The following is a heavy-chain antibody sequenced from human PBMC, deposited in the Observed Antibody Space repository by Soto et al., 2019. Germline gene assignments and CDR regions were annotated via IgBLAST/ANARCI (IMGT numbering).Heavy chain of an antibody. CDR2: INPNSGGT. D-gene: IGHD6-6*01. CDR3: ARDSRIAALRPYNWFDP. V-gene: IGHV1-2*04. CDR1: GYTFTGYY. Sequence: ASVKVSCKASGYTFTGYYMHWVRQAPGQGLEWMGWINPNSGGTNYAQKFQGWVTMTRDTSISTAYMELSRLRSDDTAVYYCARDSRIAALRPYNWFDPWGQGTLVTVSS. J-gene: IGHJ5*02.